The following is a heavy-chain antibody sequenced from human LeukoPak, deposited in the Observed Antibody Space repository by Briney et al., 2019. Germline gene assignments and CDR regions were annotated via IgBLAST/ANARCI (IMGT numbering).Heavy chain of an antibody. Sequence: SETLSLTCTVSGGFITDYYWGWIRQPPGKGLEWIGYDYYSGSSNYNPSLKSRVTISVDTSKNQFSLKLSSVTAADAAVYYCARGWELERLFDYWGQGTLVTVSS. V-gene: IGHV4-59*12. J-gene: IGHJ4*02. CDR1: GGFITDYY. CDR2: DYYSGSS. D-gene: IGHD1-1*01. CDR3: ARGWELERLFDY.